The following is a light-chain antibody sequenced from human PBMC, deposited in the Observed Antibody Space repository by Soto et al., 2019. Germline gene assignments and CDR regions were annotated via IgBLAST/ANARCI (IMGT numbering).Light chain of an antibody. CDR3: QQYGNSPT. Sequence: EIVLTQSPGTLSLTPGERATLSPPPPPRATPYLAWYQQKPGQGPRLLIDGASSRASGIPDRFSGSGSGTDFTLTISRLAPEDSAVYYCQQYGNSPTFGQGTKVEVK. V-gene: IGKV3-20*01. CDR1: PRATPY. CDR2: GAS. J-gene: IGKJ1*01.